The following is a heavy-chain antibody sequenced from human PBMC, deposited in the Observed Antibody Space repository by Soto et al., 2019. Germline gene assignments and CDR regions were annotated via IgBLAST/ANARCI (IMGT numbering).Heavy chain of an antibody. CDR2: MNPNSGNT. CDR3: AREFSHIAARRGVWGY. Sequence: QVQLVQSGAEVKKPGASVKVSCKASGYTFTSYDINWVRQATGQGLEWMGWMNPNSGNTGYAQKFQGRVTMTRNTSISTAYMELSSLRSEDTAVYYCAREFSHIAARRGVWGYWGQGTLVTVSS. V-gene: IGHV1-8*01. J-gene: IGHJ4*02. CDR1: GYTFTSYD. D-gene: IGHD6-13*01.